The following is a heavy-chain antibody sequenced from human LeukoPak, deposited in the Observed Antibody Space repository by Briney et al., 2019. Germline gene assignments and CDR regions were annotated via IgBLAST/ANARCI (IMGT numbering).Heavy chain of an antibody. CDR2: ITSSGTSI. D-gene: IGHD3-3*01. Sequence: GGSLRLSCAASGFTFSSHEMIWVRQAPGKGLEWVSYITSSGTSIYYADSVKGRFTLSRDNTKNSLYLQMNSLRAEDTAVYYCARVRPTIFGVIIEPYFDYWGQGTLVTVSS. J-gene: IGHJ4*02. CDR1: GFTFSSHE. V-gene: IGHV3-48*03. CDR3: ARVRPTIFGVIIEPYFDY.